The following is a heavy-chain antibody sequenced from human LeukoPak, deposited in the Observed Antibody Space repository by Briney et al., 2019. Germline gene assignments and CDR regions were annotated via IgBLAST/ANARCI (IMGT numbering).Heavy chain of an antibody. V-gene: IGHV3-9*01. Sequence: GRSLRLSCAASGFTFDDYAKHWVRQAPGKGLEWVSGISWNSGSIGYADSVKGRFTISRDNAKNSLYLQMNSLRAEDTALYYCAKDLGWRYPSYYFDYWGQGTLVTVSS. D-gene: IGHD3-9*01. CDR2: ISWNSGSI. CDR1: GFTFDDYA. CDR3: AKDLGWRYPSYYFDY. J-gene: IGHJ4*02.